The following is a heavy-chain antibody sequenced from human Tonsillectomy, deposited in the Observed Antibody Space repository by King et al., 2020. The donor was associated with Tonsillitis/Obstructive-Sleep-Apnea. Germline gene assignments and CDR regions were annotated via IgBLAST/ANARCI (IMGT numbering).Heavy chain of an antibody. CDR3: ARKRGYCSSTSCYKGVAFDI. D-gene: IGHD2-2*02. V-gene: IGHV4-34*01. CDR2: INHIGST. J-gene: IGHJ3*02. CDR1: GGSFSGYY. Sequence: VQLQQWGAGLLKPSETLSLTCAVYGGSFSGYYWSWIRQPPGKGLEWIGEINHIGSTNYNPSLKSRVTISVDTSKNQFSLKLSSVTAADTAVYYCARKRGYCSSTSCYKGVAFDIWGQGTMVTDCS.